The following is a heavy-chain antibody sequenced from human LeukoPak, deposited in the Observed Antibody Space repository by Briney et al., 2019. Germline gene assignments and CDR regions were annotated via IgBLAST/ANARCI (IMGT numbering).Heavy chain of an antibody. V-gene: IGHV4-39*01. D-gene: IGHD1-26*01. CDR3: ARHPIVGATRPLYYFDY. CDR2: IYYSGST. CDR1: GDSISTSRYS. Sequence: SETLSLTCTVSGDSISTSRYSWGWIRRPPGKGLEWFGNIYYSGSTYYNPSLKSRVTISVDPSTNRFSLQLTSVTAADTAVYYCARHPIVGATRPLYYFDYWGQGNLVTVSS. J-gene: IGHJ4*02.